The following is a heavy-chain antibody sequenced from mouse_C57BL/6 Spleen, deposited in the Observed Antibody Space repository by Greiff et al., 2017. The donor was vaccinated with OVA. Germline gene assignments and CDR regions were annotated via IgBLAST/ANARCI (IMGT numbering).Heavy chain of an antibody. Sequence: VQLQQSGAELARPGASVKMSCKASGYTFTSYTMHWVKQRPGQGLEWIGYINPSSGYTKYNQKFKDKATLTADKSSSTAYMHLSSLTSEDSAVYYFARSEGYFDYWGQGTTLTVSS. J-gene: IGHJ2*01. CDR2: INPSSGYT. CDR3: ARSEGYFDY. CDR1: GYTFTSYT. V-gene: IGHV1-4*01.